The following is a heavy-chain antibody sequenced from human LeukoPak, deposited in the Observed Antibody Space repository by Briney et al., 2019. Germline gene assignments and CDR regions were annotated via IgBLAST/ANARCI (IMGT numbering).Heavy chain of an antibody. Sequence: SETLSLTCAVYGGSFSGYYWSWIRQPPGKGLEWIGSIYYSGSTYYNPSLKSRVTISVDTSKNQFSLKLSSVTAADTAVYYCASDGWLVHFDYWGQGTLVTVSS. J-gene: IGHJ4*02. D-gene: IGHD6-19*01. CDR3: ASDGWLVHFDY. CDR2: IYYSGST. V-gene: IGHV4-34*01. CDR1: GGSFSGYY.